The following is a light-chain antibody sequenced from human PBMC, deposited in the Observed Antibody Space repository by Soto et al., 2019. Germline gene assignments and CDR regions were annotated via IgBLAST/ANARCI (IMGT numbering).Light chain of an antibody. CDR1: SSDVGGYNY. CDR3: SSYTTSGTGV. J-gene: IGLJ3*02. CDR2: DVS. Sequence: SALTQPASVSGSPGQSITISCTGSSSDVGGYNYVSWFQQHPGKAPKLMIYDVSNRPSGVSNRFSGSKSGNTASLTISGLQAEDEADYYCSSYTTSGTGVFGGGTKVTVL. V-gene: IGLV2-14*01.